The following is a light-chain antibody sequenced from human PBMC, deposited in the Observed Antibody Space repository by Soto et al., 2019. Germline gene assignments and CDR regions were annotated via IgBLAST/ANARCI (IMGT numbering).Light chain of an antibody. J-gene: IGLJ1*01. CDR2: DVS. CDR3: CSFAGSFF. CDR1: SSDVGGYNY. Sequence: QSVLTQPRSVSGSPGQSVTISCTGTSSDVGGYNYVSWYQQHPGQAPKLMIYDVSKRPSGVPDRFSGSKAGNTASPTISGPQAEDEAYYFCCSFAGSFFFGTGTKVTVL. V-gene: IGLV2-11*01.